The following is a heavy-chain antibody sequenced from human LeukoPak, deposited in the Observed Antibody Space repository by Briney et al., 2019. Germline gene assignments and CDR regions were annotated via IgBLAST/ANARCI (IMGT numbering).Heavy chain of an antibody. J-gene: IGHJ6*03. Sequence: GGSLRLSCAASGFTFSSYSMNWVRQAPGKGLEWVSAISGSGGSTYHADSVKGRFTISRDNSKNTLYLQMNSLRAEDTAVYYCAREGGDYAKFYYMDVWGKGTTVTVSS. CDR1: GFTFSSYS. V-gene: IGHV3-23*01. CDR2: ISGSGGST. D-gene: IGHD4-17*01. CDR3: AREGGDYAKFYYMDV.